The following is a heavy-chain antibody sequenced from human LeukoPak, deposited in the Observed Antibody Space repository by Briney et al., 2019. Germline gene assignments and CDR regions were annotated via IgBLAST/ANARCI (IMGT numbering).Heavy chain of an antibody. CDR1: GGSISSGDYY. J-gene: IGHJ5*02. Sequence: SQTLSLTCTVSGGSISSGDYYWSWIRQPPGKGLEWIGYIYYSGSTYYNPSLKSRVTISVDTSKNQFSLKLSSVTAADTAVYYCARVNADLLYSNWFDPWGQGTLVTVSS. CDR2: IYYSGST. D-gene: IGHD2-2*02. V-gene: IGHV4-30-4*08. CDR3: ARVNADLLYSNWFDP.